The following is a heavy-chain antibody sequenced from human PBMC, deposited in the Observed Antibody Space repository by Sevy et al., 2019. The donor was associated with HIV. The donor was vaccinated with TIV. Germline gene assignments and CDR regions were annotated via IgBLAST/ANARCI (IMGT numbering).Heavy chain of an antibody. Sequence: GGSLRLSCAASGFTFSSYWMSWVRQAPGKGLEWVANIKQDGSEKYYVDSVKGRFTISRDNAKNSLYLQMNSLRAEDTAVYYCARARTKYNWNYWDAFDIWGQGTMVTVSS. V-gene: IGHV3-7*01. CDR3: ARARTKYNWNYWDAFDI. CDR2: IKQDGSEK. CDR1: GFTFSSYW. J-gene: IGHJ3*02. D-gene: IGHD1-7*01.